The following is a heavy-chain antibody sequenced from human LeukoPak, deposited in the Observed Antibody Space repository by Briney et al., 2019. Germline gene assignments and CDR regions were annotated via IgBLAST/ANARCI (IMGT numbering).Heavy chain of an antibody. CDR3: ARGKPGATLAFDI. J-gene: IGHJ3*02. V-gene: IGHV1-69*05. CDR1: GGTVSSYA. CDR2: IIPIFGTA. D-gene: IGHD1-26*01. Sequence: GASVKVSCKASGGTVSSYAISWVRQAPGQGLEWMGGIIPIFGTANYAQKFQGRVTITTDESTSTAYMELSSLRSEDTAVYYCARGKPGATLAFDIWGKGTMVTVST.